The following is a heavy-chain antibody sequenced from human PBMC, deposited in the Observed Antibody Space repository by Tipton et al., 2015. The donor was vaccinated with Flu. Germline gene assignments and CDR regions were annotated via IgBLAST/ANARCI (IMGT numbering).Heavy chain of an antibody. CDR1: GGSINSYY. CDR2: IYMGGRT. J-gene: IGHJ3*01. V-gene: IGHV4-4*07. Sequence: TLSLTCSVSGGSINSYYWSWIRQPAGKGLEWIGRIYMGGRTNYNPSLKGRVTMSVDLFKNQISLRLSSVTAADTAVYYCARERRGGWPFYDAFDFRGQGTTVTVSS. CDR3: ARERRGGWPFYDAFDF. D-gene: IGHD6-19*01.